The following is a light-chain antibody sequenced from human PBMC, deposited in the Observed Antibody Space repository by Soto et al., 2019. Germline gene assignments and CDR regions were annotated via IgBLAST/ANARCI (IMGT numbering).Light chain of an antibody. Sequence: QSVLTQPASVSGSHGQSITISCTGTSSDVGGYNYVSWYQQHPGQAPKLMIYDVSNRPSGVSNRFAGSKSGNTASLTISGLQAEDEADYYCSAYTSSSTLVVFGGGTKLTV. CDR1: SSDVGGYNY. CDR3: SAYTSSSTLVV. V-gene: IGLV2-14*01. J-gene: IGLJ2*01. CDR2: DVS.